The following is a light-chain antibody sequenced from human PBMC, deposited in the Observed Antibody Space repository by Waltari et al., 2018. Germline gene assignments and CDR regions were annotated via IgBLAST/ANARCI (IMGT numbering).Light chain of an antibody. CDR2: GAS. J-gene: IGKJ1*01. CDR1: QSVSRT. V-gene: IGKV3-20*01. CDR3: QQYVSFPAT. Sequence: EIVLTQSPGTLSLSPGERVTLACRASQSVSRTLAWYQQKPGQAPRLLMYGASSRATGISDRFSGSGSGTDFSLTISRLDPEDFAVYYCQQYVSFPATFGQGTKVEIK.